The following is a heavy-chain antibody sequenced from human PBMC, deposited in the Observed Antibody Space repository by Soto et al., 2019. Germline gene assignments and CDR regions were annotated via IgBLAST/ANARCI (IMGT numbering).Heavy chain of an antibody. Sequence: GGSLRLSCAASGFTFTTYSMSWVRQAPGKGLEWVAHITATGGTTYYADSVKGRFTISRDTSRNRLYLQMNSLRAEDTALYYCAKCMQAYWNYDAHHVWGQGTMVT. V-gene: IGHV3-23*01. J-gene: IGHJ3*01. CDR2: ITATGGTT. CDR3: AKCMQAYWNYDAHHV. CDR1: GFTFTTYS. D-gene: IGHD1-7*01.